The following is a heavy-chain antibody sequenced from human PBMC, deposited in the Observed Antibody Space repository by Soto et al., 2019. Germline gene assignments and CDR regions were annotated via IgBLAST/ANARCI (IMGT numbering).Heavy chain of an antibody. V-gene: IGHV3-23*01. D-gene: IGHD6-6*01. CDR3: AKGGASSYYYSMDV. J-gene: IGHJ6*03. CDR1: GFTFSNYA. CDR2: LVGNGGTT. Sequence: EVQLLESGGGLVQPGGSLRLSCVASGFTFSNYAMKWVRQAPGKGLEWVSTLVGNGGTTYYADSVKGRFTISRDNSKSTLYLQMNSLRVEDTAVYYCAKGGASSYYYSMDVWGKGTTVTVSS.